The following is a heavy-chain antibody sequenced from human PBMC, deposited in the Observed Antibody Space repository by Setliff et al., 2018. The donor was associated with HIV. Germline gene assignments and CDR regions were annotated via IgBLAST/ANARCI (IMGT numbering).Heavy chain of an antibody. CDR2: INQSGNT. Sequence: SETLSLTFAVYGGSLSGYYWSWVRQSPGRGLEWIGEINQSGNTNFNPSLKSRLIISVDTSKSQFSLKLTSVTAADTALYYCAREGGQGYSGSGSFYHRNFDLRGRGTLVTVSS. J-gene: IGHJ2*01. D-gene: IGHD3-10*01. CDR3: AREGGQGYSGSGSFYHRNFDL. V-gene: IGHV4-34*01. CDR1: GGSLSGYY.